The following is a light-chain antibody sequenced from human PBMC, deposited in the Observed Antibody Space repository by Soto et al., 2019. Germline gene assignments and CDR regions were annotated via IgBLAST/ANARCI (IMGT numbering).Light chain of an antibody. CDR1: RSDVGAYNY. J-gene: IGLJ2*01. CDR3: CSYAGNFILV. CDR2: DVT. Sequence: QSALTQPRSVSGSPGQSLTISCTGTRSDVGAYNYVSWYQQHPGKAPKLMIYDVTKRPSGVPDRFSGSKSGNTASLIISGLQAADEADYYCCSYAGNFILVFGGGTKVTVL. V-gene: IGLV2-11*01.